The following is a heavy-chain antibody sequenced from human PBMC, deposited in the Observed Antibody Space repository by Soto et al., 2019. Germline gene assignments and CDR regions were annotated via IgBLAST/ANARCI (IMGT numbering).Heavy chain of an antibody. CDR2: MNPNSGNT. V-gene: IGHV1-8*01. CDR3: ARGREYDFWSGYYFAPYGMDV. CDR1: GYTFTSYD. Sequence: GASVKVSCKASGYTFTSYDINWVRQATGQGLEWMGWMNPNSGNTGYAQKFQGRVTMTRNTSISTAYMELSSLRSEDTAVYYCARGREYDFWSGYYFAPYGMDVWGQGTTVTVSS. D-gene: IGHD3-3*01. J-gene: IGHJ6*02.